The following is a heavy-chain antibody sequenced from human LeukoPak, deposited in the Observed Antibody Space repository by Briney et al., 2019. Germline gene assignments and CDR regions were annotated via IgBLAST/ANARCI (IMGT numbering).Heavy chain of an antibody. J-gene: IGHJ4*02. CDR3: AKYGPQDSGSSHFDY. D-gene: IGHD1-26*01. CDR2: IRDSGSST. CDR1: GFTFSSYA. Sequence: GRSLRLSCAASGFTFSSYAMSWVRQAPGKGLEWVPAIRDSGSSTHYADSVKGRFTTSRDNSKNTLFLQMNSLRAEDTAIYYCAKYGPQDSGSSHFDYWGQGALVTVSS. V-gene: IGHV3-23*01.